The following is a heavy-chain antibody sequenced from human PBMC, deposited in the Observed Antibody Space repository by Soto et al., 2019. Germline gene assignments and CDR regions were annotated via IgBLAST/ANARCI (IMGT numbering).Heavy chain of an antibody. D-gene: IGHD5-18*01. CDR1: GGSISSSYW. Sequence: SETLSLTCAVSGGSISSSYWWTWVRQAPGKGLQWIGEIYHSGITNYNLSLRSRVSILVDTSKNEFSLKLTSVTAADTAVYYCATLYSYGPFDYWGQGTLVTVSS. J-gene: IGHJ4*02. V-gene: IGHV4-4*02. CDR2: IYHSGIT. CDR3: ATLYSYGPFDY.